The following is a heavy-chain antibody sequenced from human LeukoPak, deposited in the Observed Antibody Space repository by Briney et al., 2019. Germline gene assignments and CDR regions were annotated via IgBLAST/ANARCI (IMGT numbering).Heavy chain of an antibody. CDR1: GYSISSGYY. Sequence: SETLSLTCTVSGYSISSGYYWGWIRQPPGKGLEWIGSIYHSESTYYNPSLKSRVTISVDTSKNQFSLKLSSVTAADTAVYYCAREMVRGVIISSGEDAFDIWGQGTMVTVSS. D-gene: IGHD3-10*01. CDR2: IYHSEST. V-gene: IGHV4-38-2*02. CDR3: AREMVRGVIISSGEDAFDI. J-gene: IGHJ3*02.